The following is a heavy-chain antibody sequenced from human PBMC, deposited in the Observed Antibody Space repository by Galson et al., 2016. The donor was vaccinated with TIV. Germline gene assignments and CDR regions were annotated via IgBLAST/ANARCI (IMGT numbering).Heavy chain of an antibody. J-gene: IGHJ4*02. CDR1: GYSFTSNW. CDR2: MHPADSDT. V-gene: IGHV5-51*03. Sequence: QSGAEVKKPGQSLKISCKVSGYSFTSNWIGWVRQTPGKGLEWMGIMHPADSDTRYSPSFQGQVTISADESISTAYLQWSSLRASDSAMYYCVRAPGYSGYSYGYFDSWGQGTLVTVSS. D-gene: IGHD5-12*01. CDR3: VRAPGYSGYSYGYFDS.